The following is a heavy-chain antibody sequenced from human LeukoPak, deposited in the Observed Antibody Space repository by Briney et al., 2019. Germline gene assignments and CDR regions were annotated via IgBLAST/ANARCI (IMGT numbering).Heavy chain of an antibody. J-gene: IGHJ4*02. D-gene: IGHD3-10*01. CDR2: IIPIFGTA. CDR3: ASGGSGSSVYYFDY. V-gene: IGHV1-69*13. Sequence: SVKVSCKASGGTFSSYAISWVRQAPGQGLEWMGGIIPIFGTANYAQKFQGRVTITADESTSTAYMELSSLRSEDTAMYYCASGGSGSSVYYFDYWGQGTLVTVSS. CDR1: GGTFSSYA.